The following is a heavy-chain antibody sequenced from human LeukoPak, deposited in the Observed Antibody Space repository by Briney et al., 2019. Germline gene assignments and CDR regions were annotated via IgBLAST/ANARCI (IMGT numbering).Heavy chain of an antibody. J-gene: IGHJ4*02. CDR3: ARDLVGGDY. D-gene: IGHD3-16*01. CDR2: IKQDGSEK. CDR1: GFTFSNYW. V-gene: IGHV3-7*01. Sequence: GGSLRLSCAASGFTFSNYWMSWVRQAPGKGLEWVANIKQDGSEKYYVDSVKGRFTISRDNAKNSLYLQMKSLRAEDTAVYYCARDLVGGDYWGQGTLVTVSS.